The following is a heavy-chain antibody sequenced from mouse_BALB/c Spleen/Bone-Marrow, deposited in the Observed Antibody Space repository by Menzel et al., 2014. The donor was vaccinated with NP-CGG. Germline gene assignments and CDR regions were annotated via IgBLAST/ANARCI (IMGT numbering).Heavy chain of an antibody. CDR2: IDPSDSET. CDR1: GYTFTSYW. V-gene: IGHV1-69*02. J-gene: IGHJ3*01. CDR3: ARTYYGNYAWFAY. D-gene: IGHD2-1*01. Sequence: QVQLQQSGAELVKPGAPVKLSCKASGYTFTSYWMNWVKQRPGRGLEWIGRIDPSDSETHSNQKFKDKATLTVDKSSSTAYIQHSSMTSEDSAVDDCARTYYGNYAWFAYWGQGTLVTVSA.